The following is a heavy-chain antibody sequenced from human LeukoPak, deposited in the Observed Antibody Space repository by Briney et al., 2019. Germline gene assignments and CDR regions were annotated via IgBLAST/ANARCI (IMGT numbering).Heavy chain of an antibody. V-gene: IGHV4-34*01. CDR3: ARVRSVTMIVVVILGYYFDY. Sequence: SETLSLTCAVYGGSFSGYYWSWIRQPPGKGLEWIGEINHSGSTNYNPSLKSRVTMSVDTSKNQFSLKLSSVTAADTAVYYCARVRSVTMIVVVILGYYFDYWGQGTLVTVSS. J-gene: IGHJ4*02. CDR1: GGSFSGYY. D-gene: IGHD3-22*01. CDR2: INHSGST.